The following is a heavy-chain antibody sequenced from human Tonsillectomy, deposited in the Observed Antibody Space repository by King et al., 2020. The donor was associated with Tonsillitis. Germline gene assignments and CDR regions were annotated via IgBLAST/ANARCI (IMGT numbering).Heavy chain of an antibody. CDR1: GFSFSTYD. J-gene: IGHJ4*02. D-gene: IGHD5-24*01. CDR3: ARDRDGYIFDY. V-gene: IGHV3-33*05. Sequence: VQLVESGGGVVQPGRSLRLSCAASGFSFSTYDMYWVRQAPGKGLEWVAVILFDGSYKYYADSVTGRFTISRDNSNNTLYLQMNRLRAEDTAVYYCARDRDGYIFDYWGQGTLVTVSS. CDR2: ILFDGSYK.